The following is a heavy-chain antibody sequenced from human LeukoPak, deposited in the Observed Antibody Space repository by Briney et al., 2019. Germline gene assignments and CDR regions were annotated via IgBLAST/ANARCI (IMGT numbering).Heavy chain of an antibody. Sequence: KPSDTLSLTCTVSGGSISSYYWSWIRQPPGKGLEWIGYIYYSGSTNYNPSLKSRVTISVDTSKNQFSLKLSSVTAADTAVYYCARGWFGEFRSFDYWGQGTLVTVSS. V-gene: IGHV4-59*07. CDR2: IYYSGST. CDR3: ARGWFGEFRSFDY. D-gene: IGHD3-10*01. CDR1: GGSISSYY. J-gene: IGHJ4*02.